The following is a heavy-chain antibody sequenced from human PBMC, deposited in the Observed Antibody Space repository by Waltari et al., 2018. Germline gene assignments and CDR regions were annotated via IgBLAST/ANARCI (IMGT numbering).Heavy chain of an antibody. V-gene: IGHV4-38-2*01. CDR2: IYHSGST. CDR1: GSSLSSGYY. J-gene: IGHJ6*02. Sequence: QVQLQESGPGLVKPSEPLSLTCAVSGSSLSSGYYWGWIRQPPGKGLEGIGSIYHSGSTYYNPSLKSRVTISVDTSKNQFSLKLSSVTAADTAVYYCARIVYDFWSGYLNYYYYYGMDVWGQGTTVTVSS. D-gene: IGHD3-3*01. CDR3: ARIVYDFWSGYLNYYYYYGMDV.